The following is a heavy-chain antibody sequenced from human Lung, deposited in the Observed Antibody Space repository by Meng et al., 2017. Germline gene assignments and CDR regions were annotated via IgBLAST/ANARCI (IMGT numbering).Heavy chain of an antibody. D-gene: IGHD4-11*01. CDR1: GGSFSDYY. V-gene: IGHV4-34*01. Sequence: HLPQWGAGLLMSSETLSLSCVVSGGSFSDYYWSLIRQPPGKGVEWIGEINHSGSTNYNPSLESRATISVDTSQNNLSLKLSSVTAADSAVYYCARGPTTMAHDFDYWGQGTLVPSPQ. CDR2: INHSGST. CDR3: ARGPTTMAHDFDY. J-gene: IGHJ4*02.